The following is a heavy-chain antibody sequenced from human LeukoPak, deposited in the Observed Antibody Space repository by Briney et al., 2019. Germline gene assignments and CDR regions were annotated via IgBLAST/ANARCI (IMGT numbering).Heavy chain of an antibody. CDR2: IIPIFGTA. Sequence: SVKVSCKASGGTFSSYAISWVRQAPGQGLEWMGRIIPIFGTANYAQKFQGRVTITADESTSTAYMELSSLRSEDTAVYYCASSPPTSSYYYYYMDVWGKGTTVTVSS. CDR1: GGTFSSYA. V-gene: IGHV1-69*13. CDR3: ASSPPTSSYYYYYMDV. J-gene: IGHJ6*03. D-gene: IGHD2-2*01.